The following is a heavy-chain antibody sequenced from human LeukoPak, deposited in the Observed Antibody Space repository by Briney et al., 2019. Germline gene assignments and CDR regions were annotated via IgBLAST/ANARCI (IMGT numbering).Heavy chain of an antibody. V-gene: IGHV3-23*01. Sequence: PGGSLRLSCAASGYTLAGYATSWVRQAPGKGLEWVSPISGSGGYTYYADSARGGLAISRDTSKNTLYLQKNSRRAEDTAVYYCSKDLKYCGNSGFDYWGQGTLVTVSS. CDR1: GYTLAGYA. CDR3: SKDLKYCGNSGFDY. CDR2: ISGSGGYT. J-gene: IGHJ4*02. D-gene: IGHD4-23*01.